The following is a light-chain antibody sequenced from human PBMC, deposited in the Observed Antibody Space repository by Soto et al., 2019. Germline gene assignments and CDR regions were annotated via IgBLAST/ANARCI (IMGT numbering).Light chain of an antibody. Sequence: IVLTQSPATLSLSPGERATLSCRASQSVGNYLAWYQQKPGQAPRLVIYDASNRATGIPDRFSGMGSGTDFTLTISNLEPDDFAVYYCQQRRTFGQGTKVEIK. CDR2: DAS. CDR3: QQRRT. CDR1: QSVGNY. J-gene: IGKJ2*01. V-gene: IGKV3-11*01.